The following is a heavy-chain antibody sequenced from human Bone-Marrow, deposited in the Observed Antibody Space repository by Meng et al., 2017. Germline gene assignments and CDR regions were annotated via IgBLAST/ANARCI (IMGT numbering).Heavy chain of an antibody. CDR3: ARAQQLRYFDCLSLHTPIAEYYYYYYGMDV. CDR2: MNPNSGNT. J-gene: IGHJ6*02. V-gene: IGHV1-8*03. Sequence: ASVKVSCQASGYTFPSYDINWVRQATGQGLECMGWMNPNSGNTGYAQKFQGRVTITRNTSISTAYMELSSLRSEDTAVYYCARAQQLRYFDCLSLHTPIAEYYYYYYGMDVWGQGTTVTVSS. CDR1: GYTFPSYD. D-gene: IGHD3-9*01.